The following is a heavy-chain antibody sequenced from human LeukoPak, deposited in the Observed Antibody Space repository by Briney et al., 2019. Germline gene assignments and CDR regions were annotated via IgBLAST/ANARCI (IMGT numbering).Heavy chain of an antibody. CDR2: ISYDGSNK. J-gene: IGHJ4*02. CDR3: ARVDYDFWSGYYCADY. Sequence: GGSLRLSCAASGFTFSSYAMHWIRQAPGKGLEWVAVISYDGSNKYYADSVKGRFTISRDNSKNTLYLQTNSLRAEDTAVYYCARVDYDFWSGYYCADYWGQGTLVTVSS. D-gene: IGHD3-3*01. V-gene: IGHV3-30*01. CDR1: GFTFSSYA.